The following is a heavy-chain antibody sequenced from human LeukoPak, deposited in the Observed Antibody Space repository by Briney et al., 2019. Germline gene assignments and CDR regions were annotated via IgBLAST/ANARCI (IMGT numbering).Heavy chain of an antibody. CDR2: IYSGGST. CDR3: ARWGARDFDY. J-gene: IGHJ4*02. V-gene: IGHV3-53*01. D-gene: IGHD1-26*01. Sequence: PGGSLRLSCAASGFTVISNYMSWVRQAPGKGLEWGSVIYSGGSTYYADSVKGRFTISRDNSKNTLYLQMNSLRAEDTAVYYCARWGARDFDYWGQGTLVTVSS. CDR1: GFTVISNY.